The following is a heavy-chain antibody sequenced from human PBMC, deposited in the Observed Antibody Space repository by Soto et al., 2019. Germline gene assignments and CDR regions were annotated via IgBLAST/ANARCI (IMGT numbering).Heavy chain of an antibody. V-gene: IGHV3-66*01. CDR3: ARGYWVEGYGAGTYFDY. Sequence: EVLLVQSGGGLVQPGGSLRLSCAPSGLSVTNNYMAWVRQAPGKGLEWVSVIYSGSTTHHADSVKGRFTISRDSSSNTLYLQMSSLRVEDTALYYCARGYWVEGYGAGTYFDYWGQGTLVTVSS. CDR1: GLSVTNNY. J-gene: IGHJ4*02. D-gene: IGHD2-15*01. CDR2: IYSGSTT.